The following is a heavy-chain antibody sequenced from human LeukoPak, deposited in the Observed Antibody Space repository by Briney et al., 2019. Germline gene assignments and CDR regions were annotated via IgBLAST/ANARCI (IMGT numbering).Heavy chain of an antibody. CDR3: ARDLGRYDSNQGPLDAFDI. Sequence: GGSLRLSCAGSGFTFRIYAMSWVRQAPGKGLEWVSVIYSGGGTYYADSVKGRFTISRDNSKNTLYLRMNSLRAEDTAVYYCARDLGRYDSNQGPLDAFDIWGQGTMVTVSS. J-gene: IGHJ3*02. CDR2: IYSGGGT. CDR1: GFTFRIYA. V-gene: IGHV3-53*01. D-gene: IGHD3-22*01.